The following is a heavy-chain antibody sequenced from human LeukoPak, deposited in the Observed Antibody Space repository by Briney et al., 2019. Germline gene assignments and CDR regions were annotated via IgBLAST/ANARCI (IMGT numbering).Heavy chain of an antibody. CDR1: GGSISSYY. D-gene: IGHD2-2*01. CDR3: ARTVPAASGGDAFDI. J-gene: IGHJ3*02. CDR2: IYYSGST. Sequence: PSETLSLTCTVSGGSISSYYWSWIRQPPGKGLEWIGYIYYSGSTNYNPSLKSRVTISVDTSKNQFSLKLSSVTAADTAVYYCARTVPAASGGDAFDIWGQGTMVTVSS. V-gene: IGHV4-59*01.